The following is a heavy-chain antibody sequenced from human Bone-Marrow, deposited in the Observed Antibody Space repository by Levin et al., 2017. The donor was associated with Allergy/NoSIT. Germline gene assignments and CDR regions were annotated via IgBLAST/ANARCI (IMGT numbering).Heavy chain of an antibody. CDR3: ARDSGGNGYPDY. CDR2: IYISGNT. CDR1: GGSIRSYY. Sequence: SQTLSLTCTVPGGSIRSYYWSWFRPPTGKGLEWIGRIYISGNTNYNTSLTSRIAMSLDTSRNQVSLNLNSVTAADTAVYYCARDSGGNGYPDYWGQGTLVTVSS. D-gene: IGHD3-22*01. J-gene: IGHJ4*02. V-gene: IGHV4-4*07.